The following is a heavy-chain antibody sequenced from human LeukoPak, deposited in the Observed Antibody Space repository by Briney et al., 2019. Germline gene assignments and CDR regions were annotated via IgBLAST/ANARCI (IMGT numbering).Heavy chain of an antibody. CDR3: AKRNTGYYFDY. D-gene: IGHD1-14*01. J-gene: IGHJ4*02. V-gene: IGHV3-23*05. Sequence: PGGSLRLSCAASGFTFSSYAMSWVRQAPGKGLEWVSVIDSSGGSTYSADSVKGRFTISRDNSKNTLYLQMNSLRAEDTAVYYCAKRNTGYYFDYWGQGTLVTVSS. CDR1: GFTFSSYA. CDR2: IDSSGGST.